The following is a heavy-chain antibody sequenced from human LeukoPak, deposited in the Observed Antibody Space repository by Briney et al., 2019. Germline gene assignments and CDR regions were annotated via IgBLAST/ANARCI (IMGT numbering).Heavy chain of an antibody. J-gene: IGHJ4*02. CDR2: INLEGSST. CDR3: ARDPIGYSYIDY. V-gene: IGHV3-74*01. D-gene: IGHD5-18*01. CDR1: GFTFSSYR. Sequence: GGSLRLSCTISGFTFSSYRMHWVRQAPGKGLVWVSRINLEGSSTNYADSVKGRFTISRDNAKNTLYLQMNSLRAEDTALYYCARDPIGYSYIDYWGQGTLVTVSS.